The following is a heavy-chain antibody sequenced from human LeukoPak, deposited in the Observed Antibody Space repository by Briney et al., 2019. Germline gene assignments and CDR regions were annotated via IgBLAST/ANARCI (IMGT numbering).Heavy chain of an antibody. CDR1: GFTFTSYA. V-gene: IGHV3-74*01. J-gene: IGHJ4*02. CDR3: ARDLGGAADN. D-gene: IGHD3-16*01. Sequence: PGGPLRLSCAASGFTFTSYAMSWVRQAPGKGLVWVSRVNTDESSTIYADSVRGRFTISRDNARNTLYLQMNSLRAEDTAVYYCARDLGGAADNWGQGTLVTVSS. CDR2: VNTDESST.